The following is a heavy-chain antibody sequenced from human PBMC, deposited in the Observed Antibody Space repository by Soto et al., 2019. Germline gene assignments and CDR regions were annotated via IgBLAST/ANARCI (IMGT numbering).Heavy chain of an antibody. CDR1: GGSISSYY. V-gene: IGHV4-59*01. D-gene: IGHD2-15*01. J-gene: IGHJ4*02. Sequence: PSETLSLTCTVSGGSISSYYWSWIQQPPGKGLEWIGYIYYSGSTNYNPSLKSRVTISVDTSKNQFSLKLSSVTAADTAVYYCARELPGGGGYVDYWGQGTLVTVSS. CDR2: IYYSGST. CDR3: ARELPGGGGYVDY.